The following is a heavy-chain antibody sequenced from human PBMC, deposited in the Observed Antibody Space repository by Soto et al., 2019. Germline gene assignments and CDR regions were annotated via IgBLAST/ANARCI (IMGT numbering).Heavy chain of an antibody. Sequence: ELHLVESGGGFVKPGGSLRLSCEASGFPLSSSWISWVRQAPGEGLEWVARIKSETDGGTTDYAAPVEGRFTISRDDSKNTMDLQMNNLKAEDTAVYYCTTYDHIWGNSRIRWAYWGQGALVTVSS. J-gene: IGHJ4*02. CDR2: IKSETDGGTT. CDR1: GFPLSSSW. D-gene: IGHD3-16*02. V-gene: IGHV3-15*01. CDR3: TTYDHIWGNSRIRWAY.